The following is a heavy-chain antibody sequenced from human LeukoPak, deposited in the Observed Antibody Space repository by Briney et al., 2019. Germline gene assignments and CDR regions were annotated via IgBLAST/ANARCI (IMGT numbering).Heavy chain of an antibody. CDR1: GYTFTSYG. D-gene: IGHD1-20*01. V-gene: IGHV1-18*01. Sequence: ASVKVSCKASGYTFTSYGISWVRQAPGQGLEWMGWISAYNGNTNYAQKLQGRVTMTTDTSTSTAYMELRSLRSDDTAVYYCARQGQRYNWNDGKTYYNYYYMDVWGKGTTVTVSS. J-gene: IGHJ6*03. CDR2: ISAYNGNT. CDR3: ARQGQRYNWNDGKTYYNYYYMDV.